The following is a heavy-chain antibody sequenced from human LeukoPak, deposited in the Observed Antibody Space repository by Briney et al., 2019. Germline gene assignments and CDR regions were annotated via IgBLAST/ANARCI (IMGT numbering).Heavy chain of an antibody. CDR3: ARDYVLVVRGPLTNLDY. CDR2: INPSGGST. V-gene: IGHV1-46*01. Sequence: ASVKVSCKASGYTFTSYYMHWVRQAPGQGLEWMGIINPSGGSTSYAQKFQGRVTMTRDTSTSTVYMELSSLRSEDTAVYYCARDYVLVVRGPLTNLDYWGQGTLVTVSS. D-gene: IGHD2-15*01. J-gene: IGHJ4*02. CDR1: GYTFTSYY.